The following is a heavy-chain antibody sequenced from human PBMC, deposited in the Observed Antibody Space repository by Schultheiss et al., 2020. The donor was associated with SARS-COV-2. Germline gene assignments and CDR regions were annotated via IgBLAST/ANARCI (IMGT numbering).Heavy chain of an antibody. CDR1: GYTFTGYY. CDR3: AIVYGAQLWLRRFDY. V-gene: IGHV1-2*02. D-gene: IGHD5-18*01. J-gene: IGHJ4*02. Sequence: ASVKVSCKASGYTFTGYYMHWVRQAPVQGLEWMGWINPNSGGTNYAQKFQGRVTMTRDTSISTAYMELSRLRSDDTAVYYCAIVYGAQLWLRRFDYWGQGTLVTVSS. CDR2: INPNSGGT.